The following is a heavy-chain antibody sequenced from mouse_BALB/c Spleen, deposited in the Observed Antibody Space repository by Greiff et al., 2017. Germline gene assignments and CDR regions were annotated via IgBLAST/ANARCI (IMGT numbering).Heavy chain of an antibody. CDR2: ISTYYGDA. Sequence: QVQLKQSGAELVRPGVSVKISCKGSGYTFTDYAMHWVKQSHAKSLEWIGVISTYYGDASYNQKFKGKATMTVDKSSSTAYMELARLTSEDSAIYYCATGNYYGSSYIDYWGQGTTLTVSS. D-gene: IGHD1-1*01. J-gene: IGHJ2*01. CDR3: ATGNYYGSSYIDY. V-gene: IGHV1S137*01. CDR1: GYTFTDYA.